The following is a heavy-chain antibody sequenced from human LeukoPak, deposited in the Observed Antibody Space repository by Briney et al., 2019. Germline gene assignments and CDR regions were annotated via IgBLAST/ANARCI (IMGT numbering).Heavy chain of an antibody. V-gene: IGHV3-7*01. CDR2: IKPDGSDK. D-gene: IGHD6-19*01. J-gene: IGHJ4*02. CDR3: ARGKLYSGGY. CDR1: GLNFCSYW. Sequence: GGFLRLFGVSSGLNFCSYWITGVGQAPGPVLAWVANIKPDGSDKYYVDSVKGRFTISRDNAKNSLYLQMNSLRAEDTGVYYCARGKLYSGGYWGQGTLVTVSS.